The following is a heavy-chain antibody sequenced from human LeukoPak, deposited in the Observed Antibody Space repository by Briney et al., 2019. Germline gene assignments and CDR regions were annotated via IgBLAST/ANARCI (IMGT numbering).Heavy chain of an antibody. CDR1: GFTFSSYS. D-gene: IGHD3-22*01. J-gene: IGHJ4*02. V-gene: IGHV3-48*04. CDR2: ISSSSSTI. Sequence: PGGSLRLSCAASGFTFSSYSMNWVRQAPGKGLEWVSYISSSSSTIYYADSVKGRFTISRDNAKNSLYLQMNSLRAEDTAVYYCARDPATYWYDSSGADYWGQGTLVTVSS. CDR3: ARDPATYWYDSSGADY.